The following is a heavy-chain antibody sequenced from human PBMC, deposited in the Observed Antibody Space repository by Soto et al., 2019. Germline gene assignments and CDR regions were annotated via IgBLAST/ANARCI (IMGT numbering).Heavy chain of an antibody. J-gene: IGHJ6*02. Sequence: PSETLSLTCAVYGGSFSGYYWSWIRQPPGKGLEWIGEINHSGSTNYNPSLKSRVTISVDTSKNQFSLKLSPVTAADTAVYYCARAPYYYGSGSHSLPDYYGMDVWGQGTTVTVSS. CDR2: INHSGST. D-gene: IGHD3-10*01. CDR1: GGSFSGYY. CDR3: ARAPYYYGSGSHSLPDYYGMDV. V-gene: IGHV4-34*01.